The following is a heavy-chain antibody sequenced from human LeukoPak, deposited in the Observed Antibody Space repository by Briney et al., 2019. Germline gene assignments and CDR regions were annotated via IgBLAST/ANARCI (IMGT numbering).Heavy chain of an antibody. Sequence: GGSLRLSCAASGFTFSNYAMNWVRQAPGKGLEWVSTISGPGGSTYCADSVKGRFTISRDNSKNTLYLQMNSLRAEDTAVYYCAKLSSGISDYWGQGTLVTVSS. D-gene: IGHD6-13*01. CDR1: GFTFSNYA. CDR2: ISGPGGST. CDR3: AKLSSGISDY. J-gene: IGHJ4*02. V-gene: IGHV3-23*01.